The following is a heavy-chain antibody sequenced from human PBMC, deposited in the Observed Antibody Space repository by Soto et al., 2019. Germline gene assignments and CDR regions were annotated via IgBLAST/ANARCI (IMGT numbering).Heavy chain of an antibody. J-gene: IGHJ4*02. Sequence: QITLKESGPTLVKPTQTLTLTCTISGFSLSTSGVGVGWIRQPPGKALEWLALIYWDDVRRYSPSLKTRLTITKDTSRNQVVLTMTNMDPVDTATYYCAHSPCSGGTCYLFDYWGQGMLVTVSS. CDR1: GFSLSTSGVG. CDR2: IYWDDVR. V-gene: IGHV2-5*02. D-gene: IGHD2-15*01. CDR3: AHSPCSGGTCYLFDY.